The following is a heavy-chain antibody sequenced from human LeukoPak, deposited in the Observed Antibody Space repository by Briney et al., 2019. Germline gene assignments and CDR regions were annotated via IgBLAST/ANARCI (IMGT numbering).Heavy chain of an antibody. CDR2: INPSGGST. Sequence: ASVKVSCKTSGYTFTNYYMHWVRQAPGQGLEWMGIINPSGGSTSYAQRFQGRVTMTRDTSTSTVYLVVSSLRSEDTAVYYCVREYSTPSGTGWYFDLWGRGTLVTVSS. V-gene: IGHV1-46*01. D-gene: IGHD6-6*01. CDR1: GYTFTNYY. J-gene: IGHJ2*01. CDR3: VREYSTPSGTGWYFDL.